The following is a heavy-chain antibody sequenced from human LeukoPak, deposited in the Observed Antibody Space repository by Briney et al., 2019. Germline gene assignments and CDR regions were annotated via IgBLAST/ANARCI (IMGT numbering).Heavy chain of an antibody. CDR1: GGSVSSGSYY. J-gene: IGHJ4*02. Sequence: SETLSLTCTVSGGSVSSGSYYWGWIRQPPGKGLEWIGSIYYSGSTYYNPSLKSRVTISVDTSKNQFSLKLSSVTAADTAVYYCARGPGLGFDYWGQGTLVTVSS. V-gene: IGHV4-39*01. CDR3: ARGPGLGFDY. D-gene: IGHD1-26*01. CDR2: IYYSGST.